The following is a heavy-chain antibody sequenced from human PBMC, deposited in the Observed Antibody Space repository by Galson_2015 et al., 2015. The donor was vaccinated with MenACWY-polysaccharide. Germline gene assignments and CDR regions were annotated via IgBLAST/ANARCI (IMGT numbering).Heavy chain of an antibody. CDR1: GFVFNNYW. CDR3: VRDWWCGRAACYYFDF. J-gene: IGHJ4*02. Sequence: SLRLSCAASGFVFNNYWMSWIRQSPGKGLERVANIKHDGSETYYLDSVKGRLVVSRDNARNSLYLQMSSLRAEDTAVYYCVRDWWCGRAACYYFDFWGQGTLVTVSS. D-gene: IGHD2-8*02. CDR2: IKHDGSET. V-gene: IGHV3-7*01.